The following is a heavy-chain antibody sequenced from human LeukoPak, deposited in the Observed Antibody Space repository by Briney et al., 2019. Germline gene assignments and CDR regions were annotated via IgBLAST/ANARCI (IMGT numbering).Heavy chain of an antibody. CDR1: GFTLDDYG. Sequence: GGSLRLSCAASGFTLDDYGMSWVRQAPGKGLEWVSSFSSSSSYISYADSVTGRFTISRDHAKNSLYLQMNSLRAEDTAVYYCARGKFWGQGTLVTVSS. CDR3: ARGKF. J-gene: IGHJ4*02. V-gene: IGHV3-21*01. D-gene: IGHD3-10*01. CDR2: FSSSSSYI.